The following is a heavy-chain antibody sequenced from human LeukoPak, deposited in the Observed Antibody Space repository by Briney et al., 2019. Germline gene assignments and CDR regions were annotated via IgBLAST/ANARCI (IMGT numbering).Heavy chain of an antibody. CDR2: IRGSLSGLGSGM. Sequence: GGSLRVSCAASGFIFSDYSMNWVRQAPGKGLEWISNIRGSLSGLGSGMYYADSVRGRFTISRDDAKNSLYLQMSSLRAEDTAFYYCARDNNWGFDYWGQGALVTVSS. J-gene: IGHJ4*02. D-gene: IGHD7-27*01. CDR3: ARDNNWGFDY. V-gene: IGHV3-48*04. CDR1: GFIFSDYS.